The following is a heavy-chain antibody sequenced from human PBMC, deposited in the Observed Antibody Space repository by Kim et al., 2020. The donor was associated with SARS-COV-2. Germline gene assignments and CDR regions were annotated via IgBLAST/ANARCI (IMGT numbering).Heavy chain of an antibody. CDR3: ARDPLAGSSGWYRGSVSDY. V-gene: IGHV1-18*01. CDR1: GYTFTSYG. Sequence: ASVKVSCKASGYTFTSYGISWVRQAPGQGLEWMGWISAYNGNTNYAQKLQGRVTMTTDTSTSTPYMELRSLRSDDTAVYYCARDPLAGSSGWYRGSVSDYWGQGTLVTVSS. CDR2: ISAYNGNT. J-gene: IGHJ4*02. D-gene: IGHD6-19*01.